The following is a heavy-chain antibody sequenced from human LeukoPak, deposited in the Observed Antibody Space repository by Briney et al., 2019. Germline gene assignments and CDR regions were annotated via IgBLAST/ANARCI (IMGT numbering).Heavy chain of an antibody. V-gene: IGHV1-69*13. D-gene: IGHD3-22*01. CDR1: GGTFSSYA. Sequence: SVKVSCKASGGTFSSYAISWVRQAPGQGLEWMGRIIPIFGTANYAQKFQGRVTITADESTSTAYMELSSLRSEDTAVYYCARADYDSSGYPYYFDYWGQGTLVTVSS. CDR2: IIPIFGTA. J-gene: IGHJ4*02. CDR3: ARADYDSSGYPYYFDY.